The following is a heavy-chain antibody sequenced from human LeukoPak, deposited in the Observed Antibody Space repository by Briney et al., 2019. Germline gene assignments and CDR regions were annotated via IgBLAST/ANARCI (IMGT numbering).Heavy chain of an antibody. D-gene: IGHD6-13*01. Sequence: VGSLGLSCAVSGFTFSSYWMNWVRQAPGKGLEWVASIKQDGGEKSYVDSVKGRFTISRDNAKNSLYLQMSSLRAEDTAVYYCARDGTAAGLYFDLWGQGTLVTVSS. CDR3: ARDGTAAGLYFDL. CDR2: IKQDGGEK. CDR1: GFTFSSYW. J-gene: IGHJ4*01. V-gene: IGHV3-7*01.